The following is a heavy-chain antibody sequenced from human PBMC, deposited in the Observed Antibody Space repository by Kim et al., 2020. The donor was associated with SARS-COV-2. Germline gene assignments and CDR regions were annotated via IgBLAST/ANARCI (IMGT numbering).Heavy chain of an antibody. Sequence: ASVKVSCKASEYSDYIHWVRQAPGQGLEWMGVVNPSDGTRNYARRFQGRVTMTRDTSTNTVYMDLTSLTSDDTAVYYCAKEAAGTGCFDPWGQGTLVTVSS. CDR3: AKEAAGTGCFDP. V-gene: IGHV1-46*01. D-gene: IGHD6-13*01. CDR2: VNPSDGTR. J-gene: IGHJ5*02. CDR1: EYSDY.